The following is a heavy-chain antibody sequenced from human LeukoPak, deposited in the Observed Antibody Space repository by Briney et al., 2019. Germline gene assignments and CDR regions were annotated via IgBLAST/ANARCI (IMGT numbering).Heavy chain of an antibody. J-gene: IGHJ4*02. CDR3: ARARPVYCGGGSCYFDY. D-gene: IGHD2-15*01. V-gene: IGHV1-2*02. CDR1: GYTFTGYY. Sequence: ASVKVSCKASGYTFTGYYMHWVRQAPGQGLEWMGWINPNSGGTNYAQKFQGRVTMTRDTSISTAYMELSRLRSDDTAVYYCARARPVYCGGGSCYFDYWGQGTLVTVSS. CDR2: INPNSGGT.